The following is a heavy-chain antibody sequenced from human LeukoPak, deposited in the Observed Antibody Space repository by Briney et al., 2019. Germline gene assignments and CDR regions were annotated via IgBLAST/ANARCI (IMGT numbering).Heavy chain of an antibody. Sequence: GGSLRPSCAASGFTFSSYAMSWVRQAPGQGLEWVSAISGSGGSTYYADSVKGRFTISRDNSKNTLYLQMNSLRAEDTAVYYCAKDVDSSGDYWGQGTLVTVSS. CDR1: GFTFSSYA. CDR2: ISGSGGST. J-gene: IGHJ4*02. CDR3: AKDVDSSGDY. V-gene: IGHV3-23*01. D-gene: IGHD3-22*01.